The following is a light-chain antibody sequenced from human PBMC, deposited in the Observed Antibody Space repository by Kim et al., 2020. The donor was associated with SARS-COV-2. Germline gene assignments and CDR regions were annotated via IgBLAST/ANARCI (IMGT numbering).Light chain of an antibody. Sequence: VSPGQTARLPFSGDKLWDKFACCYPQKPGQSPVLVIYLDSKRPSGIPERFSGSNSGNTATLTISGTQAMDEADYYCQAWDSSTVVFGGGTQLTVL. CDR3: QAWDSSTVV. V-gene: IGLV3-1*01. CDR1: KLWDKF. J-gene: IGLJ2*01. CDR2: LDS.